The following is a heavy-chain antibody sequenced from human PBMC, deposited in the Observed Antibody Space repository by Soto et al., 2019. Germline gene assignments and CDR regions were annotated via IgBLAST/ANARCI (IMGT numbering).Heavy chain of an antibody. D-gene: IGHD1-26*01. CDR3: AIDRRVGCAGPRV. V-gene: IGHV3-74*01. J-gene: IGHJ4*02. CDR1: GFTFKTNW. CDR2: INGDATTT. Sequence: EVQLVESGGGLVQPGGSLRLSCVASGFTFKTNWMHWIRQGPGKGLLWVSRINGDATTTTYADAVKGRFTVSRDNAKNTLYLQMNSLSAEDTGTYYCAIDRRVGCAGPRVGGEGTVV.